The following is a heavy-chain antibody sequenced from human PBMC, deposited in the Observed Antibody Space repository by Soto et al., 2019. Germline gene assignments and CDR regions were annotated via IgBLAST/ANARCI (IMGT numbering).Heavy chain of an antibody. CDR3: ARVWGVVPAANNWFDP. Sequence: ASVKVSCKASGYTFTSSAMHWVRQAPGQRLEWMGWINAGNGNTKYSQKFQGRVTITRDTSASTAYMELSSLRSEDTAVYYCARVWGVVPAANNWFDPWGQGTLVTVSS. D-gene: IGHD2-2*01. V-gene: IGHV1-3*01. CDR2: INAGNGNT. J-gene: IGHJ5*02. CDR1: GYTFTSSA.